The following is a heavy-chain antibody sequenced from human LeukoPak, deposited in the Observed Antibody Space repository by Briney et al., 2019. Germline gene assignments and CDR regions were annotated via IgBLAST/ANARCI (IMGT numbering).Heavy chain of an antibody. D-gene: IGHD6-13*01. CDR2: IYWDDDK. CDR1: GFSLSSSEVG. V-gene: IGHV2-5*02. CDR3: ARILHSSSWYLLDY. J-gene: IGHJ4*02. Sequence: ESGPTLVKPTQTLTLTCTFSGFSLSSSEVGVGWIRQPPGKALEWLALIYWDDDKRYSPSLKTRLTISKDTSKNQVVLTMTNMDPVDTATYYCARILHSSSWYLLDYWGQGTLVTVSS.